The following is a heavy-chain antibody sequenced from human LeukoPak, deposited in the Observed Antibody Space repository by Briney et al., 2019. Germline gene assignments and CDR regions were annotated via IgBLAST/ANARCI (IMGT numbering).Heavy chain of an antibody. CDR1: GYSISSGYY. Sequence: SETLSLTCAVSGYSISSGYYWGWIRQPPGKGLEWIGSICHSGSTYYNPSLKSRVTISVDTSKNQFSLKLSSVTAADTAVYYCARLRPYYYYMDVWGKGTTVTVSS. V-gene: IGHV4-38-2*01. J-gene: IGHJ6*03. CDR2: ICHSGST. CDR3: ARLRPYYYYMDV.